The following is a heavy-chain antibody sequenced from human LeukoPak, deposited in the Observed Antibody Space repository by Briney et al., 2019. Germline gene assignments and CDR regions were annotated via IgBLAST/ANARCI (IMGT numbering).Heavy chain of an antibody. V-gene: IGHV3-48*01. CDR2: ISSSSSTI. J-gene: IGHJ3*02. CDR3: ARGHYYDSSGYLNAFDI. CDR1: GFTFSSYS. Sequence: PGGSLRPSCAASGFTFSSYSMNWVRQAPGKGLEWVSYISSSSSTIYYADSVKGRFTISRDNAKNSLYLQMNSLRAEDTAVYYCARGHYYDSSGYLNAFDIWGQGTMVTVSS. D-gene: IGHD3-22*01.